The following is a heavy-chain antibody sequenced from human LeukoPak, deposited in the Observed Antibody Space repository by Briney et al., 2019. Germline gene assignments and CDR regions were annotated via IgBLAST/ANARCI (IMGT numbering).Heavy chain of an antibody. V-gene: IGHV3-7*01. CDR1: GFSFSSYW. J-gene: IGHJ4*02. CDR2: IRQDGSEK. D-gene: IGHD2-2*01. CDR3: ARDLSSGMPGGFDY. Sequence: GGSLRLSCAASGFSFSSYWMSWVRQAPGKGLEWVANIRQDGSEKYYLDSVKGRFTISRDNARNSLFLQMDDLRAEDTALYYCARDLSSGMPGGFDYWGQGILVTVSS.